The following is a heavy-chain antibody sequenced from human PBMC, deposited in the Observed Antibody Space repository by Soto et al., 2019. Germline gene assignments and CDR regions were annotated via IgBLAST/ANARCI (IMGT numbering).Heavy chain of an antibody. CDR3: ARGASGGSGWNYYYYYGMDV. CDR2: ISSSSSYT. D-gene: IGHD6-19*01. V-gene: IGHV3-11*05. Sequence: QVQLVESGGGLVKPGGSLRLSCAASGFTLSDHYMSWIRQAPGKGLEWVSYISSSSSYTDYADSVKGRFTISRDNAKNALYLHMNSLRAEDTAVYYCARGASGGSGWNYYYYYGMDVWGQGTTVTVSS. CDR1: GFTLSDHY. J-gene: IGHJ6*02.